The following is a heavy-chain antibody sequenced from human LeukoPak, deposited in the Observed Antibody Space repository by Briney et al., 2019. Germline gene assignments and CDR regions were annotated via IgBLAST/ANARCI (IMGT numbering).Heavy chain of an antibody. CDR1: GFTFSSYG. J-gene: IGHJ4*02. CDR2: IWYDGSNK. D-gene: IGHD3-22*01. Sequence: GGSLRLSCAASGFTFSSYGMHWVRQAPGKGLEWVAVIWYDGSNKYYADSVKGRFTISRDNSKNTLYLQMNSLRAEDTAVYYCARDPRFTDYYDRPYYSDYWGQGTLVTVSS. V-gene: IGHV3-33*01. CDR3: ARDPRFTDYYDRPYYSDY.